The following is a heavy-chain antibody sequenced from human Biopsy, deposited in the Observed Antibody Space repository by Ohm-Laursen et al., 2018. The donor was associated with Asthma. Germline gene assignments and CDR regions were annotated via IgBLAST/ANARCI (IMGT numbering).Heavy chain of an antibody. D-gene: IGHD2-21*01. CDR2: ISSDVRE. Sequence: SLRLSCAASVFTFRNFGMHWFRQAPGKGLEWVALISSDVREWYADSVKGRFTISRDNSKNTLDLQMNSLRGDDTAVYYCVRWRSGYPDHYSDFWGLGTLVTVSS. V-gene: IGHV3-30*03. CDR3: VRWRSGYPDHYSDF. J-gene: IGHJ4*02. CDR1: VFTFRNFG.